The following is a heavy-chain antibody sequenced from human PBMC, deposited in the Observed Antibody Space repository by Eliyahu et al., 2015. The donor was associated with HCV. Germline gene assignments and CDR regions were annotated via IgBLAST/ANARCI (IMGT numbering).Heavy chain of an antibody. CDR3: AXAPYPXDAFDI. CDR1: GSYY. Sequence: GSYYXSWIRQPPGKXLEWIGYIYYNENTNYNPSLKSRVTISVDTSKRXFALRLASVTAADTAVYYXAXAPYPXDAFDIWGXGTMVTVSS. J-gene: IGHJ3*02. CDR2: IYYNENT. V-gene: IGHV4-61*03.